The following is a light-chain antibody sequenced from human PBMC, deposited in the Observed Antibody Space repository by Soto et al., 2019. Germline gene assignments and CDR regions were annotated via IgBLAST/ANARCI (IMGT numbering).Light chain of an antibody. CDR1: QSVNRY. V-gene: IGKV3-20*01. CDR3: QHYGSSPIT. J-gene: IGKJ5*01. Sequence: EIVLTQSPATLSLSPGERATLSCWASQSVNRYLVWYQQKPGQAPRLLMYDASKRATGIPARFSGSGSATDFTLTISRLEPEDFALYYCQHYGSSPITFGQGTRLEIK. CDR2: DAS.